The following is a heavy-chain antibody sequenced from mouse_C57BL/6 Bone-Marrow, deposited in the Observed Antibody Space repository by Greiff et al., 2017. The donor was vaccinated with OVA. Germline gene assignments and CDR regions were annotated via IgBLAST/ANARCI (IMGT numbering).Heavy chain of an antibody. CDR2: IDPENGDT. D-gene: IGHD1-1*01. V-gene: IGHV14-4*01. CDR1: GFNIKDDY. Sequence: VQLQQSGAELVRPGASVKLSCTASGFNIKDDYMHWVKQRPEQGLEWIGWIDPENGDTDYASKFQGKATITADTSSNTAYLQLSSLTSEDTAVYYCTTEDYGYWGQGTTLTVSS. CDR3: TTEDYGY. J-gene: IGHJ2*01.